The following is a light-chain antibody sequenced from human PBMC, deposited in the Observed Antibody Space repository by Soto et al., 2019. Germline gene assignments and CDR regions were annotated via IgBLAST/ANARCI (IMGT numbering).Light chain of an antibody. V-gene: IGKV4-1*01. J-gene: IGKJ2*01. Sequence: DIVMTQSPDSLAVSLGERATINCKSSQSVLYSSNNKNYLAWYQQRPGQPPKLLIYWASTRESGVPDRFSGSGSETEFALTISSRQAEDVAVYYCQQYLSPPYTFGQGTKLEIK. CDR2: WAS. CDR3: QQYLSPPYT. CDR1: QSVLYSSNNKNY.